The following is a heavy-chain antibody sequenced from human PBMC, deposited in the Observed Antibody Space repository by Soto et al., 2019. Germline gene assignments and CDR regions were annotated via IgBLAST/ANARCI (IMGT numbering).Heavy chain of an antibody. V-gene: IGHV1-8*01. CDR2: MNPNSGNT. CDR1: GYTFTSYD. J-gene: IGHJ6*02. Sequence: AASVEVSCKXSGYTFTSYDINWVRQATGQGLEWMGWMNPNSGNTGYAQKFQGRVTMTRNTSISTAYMELSSLRSEDTAVYYCARGKLHPINYYYGMDVWGQGTTVTVS. CDR3: ARGKLHPINYYYGMDV. D-gene: IGHD1-7*01.